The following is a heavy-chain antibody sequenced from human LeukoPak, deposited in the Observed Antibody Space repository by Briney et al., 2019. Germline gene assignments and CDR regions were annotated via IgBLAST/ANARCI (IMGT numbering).Heavy chain of an antibody. CDR1: GFTFSSYA. CDR2: ISYDGSNK. Sequence: PGGSLRLSCAASGFTFSSYAMHWVRQAPGKGLEWVAVISYDGSNKYYADSVKGRFTISRDNSKNTLYLQMNSLRAEDTAVYYCARDGAPIAAAGIGGDAFDIWGQGTMVTVSS. J-gene: IGHJ3*02. D-gene: IGHD6-13*01. V-gene: IGHV3-30*04. CDR3: ARDGAPIAAAGIGGDAFDI.